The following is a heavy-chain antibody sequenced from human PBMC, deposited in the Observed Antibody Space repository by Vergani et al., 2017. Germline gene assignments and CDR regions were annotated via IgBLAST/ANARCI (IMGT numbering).Heavy chain of an antibody. CDR3: ARDRGQQLNFYYGMDV. J-gene: IGHJ6*02. D-gene: IGHD6-13*01. CDR1: GYTFTTYG. V-gene: IGHV1-18*04. Sequence: QVQLVQSGAEVKKPGASVKVSCKASGYTFTTYGISWVRQAPGQGLEWMGWISAYNGNTNYAQKLQGRVTMTTDTSTSTAYMVLRSLKSDDTAVYYCARDRGQQLNFYYGMDVWGQGTTVTVSS. CDR2: ISAYNGNT.